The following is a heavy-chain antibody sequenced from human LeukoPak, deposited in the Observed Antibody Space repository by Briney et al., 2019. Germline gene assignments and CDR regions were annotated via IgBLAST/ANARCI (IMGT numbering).Heavy chain of an antibody. D-gene: IGHD2-2*02. CDR3: ARDEGYCSSTSCYTSRRENWFDP. CDR1: GYTFTSYG. J-gene: IGHJ5*02. V-gene: IGHV1-18*01. CDR2: ISAYNGNT. Sequence: ASVKVSCKASGYTFTSYGISWVRQAPGQGLEWMGWISAYNGNTNYAQKLQGRVTMTTDTSTSTAYMELRSLRSDDTAVYYCARDEGYCSSTSCYTSRRENWFDPWGQGTLVTVSS.